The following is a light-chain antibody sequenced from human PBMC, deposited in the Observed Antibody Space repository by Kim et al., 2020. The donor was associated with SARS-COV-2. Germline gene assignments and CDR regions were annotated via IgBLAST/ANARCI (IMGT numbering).Light chain of an antibody. V-gene: IGKV3-20*01. CDR3: QQYGSSART. CDR2: GGC. Sequence: LSLGERATLCCRHSQSGSSNYVAGYQDKAGHAHRLLIYGGCSRATGIPDRFRGNGYGTGFSLNISRLEPEEFGVYYCQQYGSSARTFGQGTKLEI. J-gene: IGKJ2*02. CDR1: QSGSSNY.